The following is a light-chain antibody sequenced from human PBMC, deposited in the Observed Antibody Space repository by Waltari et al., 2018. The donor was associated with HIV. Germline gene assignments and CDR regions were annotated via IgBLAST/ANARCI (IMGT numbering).Light chain of an antibody. CDR2: DNN. CDR1: SPNIGHTY. CDR3: GTWDSSLSAGV. V-gene: IGLV1-51*01. J-gene: IGLJ3*02. Sequence: QSVLTQPPSVSAAPGQKVTISCSGSSPNIGHTYVSWYQQFPGTAPKLLIYDNNKRPSGIPDRFSGSKSGTSATLGITGLQTGDEADYYCGTWDSSLSAGVFGGGTKLTVL.